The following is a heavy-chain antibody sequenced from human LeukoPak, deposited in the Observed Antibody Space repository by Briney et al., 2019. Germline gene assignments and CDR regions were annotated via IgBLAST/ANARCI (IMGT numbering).Heavy chain of an antibody. CDR3: ARGFSHRGLWSSWDVY. V-gene: IGHV1-8*01. CDR2: MNPNSGNT. J-gene: IGHJ4*02. Sequence: GASVKVSCKASGYTFTSYDINWVRQATGQGLEWMGWMNPNSGNTGYAQKFQGRVTMTRNTSISTAYMELSSLRSEDTAVYYCARGFSHRGLWSSWDVYWGQGTLVTVSS. CDR1: GYTFTSYD. D-gene: IGHD6-13*01.